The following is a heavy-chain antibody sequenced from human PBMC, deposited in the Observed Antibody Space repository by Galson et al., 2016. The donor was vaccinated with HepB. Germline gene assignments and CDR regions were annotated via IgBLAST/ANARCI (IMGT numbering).Heavy chain of an antibody. CDR3: ARTAVTGPSFFSF. CDR2: ISTDNGDI. V-gene: IGHV1-18*01. Sequence: ASGYTFIHYGISWVRQAPGQGLEWMGWISTDNGDINYAQKFQGRLSMTTDTSTSTAYMELRSLRSDDSAVYYCARTAVTGPSFFSFWGQGTLVSVSS. CDR1: GYTFIHYG. D-gene: IGHD4-17*01. J-gene: IGHJ4*02.